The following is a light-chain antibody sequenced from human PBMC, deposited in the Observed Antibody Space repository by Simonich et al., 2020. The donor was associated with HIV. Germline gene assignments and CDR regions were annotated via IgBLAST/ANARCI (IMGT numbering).Light chain of an antibody. J-gene: IGKJ1*01. Sequence: DIVMTQSPDSLAVSLGERATINCKSSRNILYNSNNKNYLAWYQQKPGKPPNLLIYWASTRESGVPDRFSASGSATDFTLTISSLQAEDVAVYYCQQYYTTPPTFGQGTKVEIK. CDR1: RNILYNSNNKNY. CDR2: WAS. V-gene: IGKV4-1*01. CDR3: QQYYTTPPT.